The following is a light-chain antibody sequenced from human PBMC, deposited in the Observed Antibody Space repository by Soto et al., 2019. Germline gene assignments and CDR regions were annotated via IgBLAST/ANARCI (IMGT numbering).Light chain of an antibody. CDR3: QQYGSSPWT. V-gene: IGKV3-20*01. CDR1: QSVTSSF. Sequence: EIVLTQSPGTLSLSLGERATLSCRASQSVTSSFLDWYQQKPGQAPRLLIYGASSRATGIPDRFSGSGSGTDFTLTISRLEPEDFAVYYCQQYGSSPWTFGQGTKVEIK. CDR2: GAS. J-gene: IGKJ1*01.